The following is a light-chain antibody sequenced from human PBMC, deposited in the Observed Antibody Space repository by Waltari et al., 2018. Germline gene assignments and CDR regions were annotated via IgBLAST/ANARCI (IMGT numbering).Light chain of an antibody. CDR1: QSVSNM. J-gene: IGKJ1*01. CDR2: DTA. CDR3: QQRSNWPPT. Sequence: EIVLTQSPGTLSLSPGERATLSCRASQSVSNMLAWYQQQPGQAPMLLIYDTANRATVIPARFSGSGSGTDFTLTISSLEPEDFAVYYCQQRSNWPPTFGQGTKVEI. V-gene: IGKV3-11*01.